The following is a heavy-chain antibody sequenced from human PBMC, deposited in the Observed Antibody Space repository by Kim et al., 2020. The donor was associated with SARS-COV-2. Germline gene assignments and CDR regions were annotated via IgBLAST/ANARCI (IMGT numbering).Heavy chain of an antibody. V-gene: IGHV3-74*01. CDR3: ARGQFKDGFDV. D-gene: IGHD6-19*01. CDR1: GFTFSRYW. J-gene: IGHJ6*02. Sequence: GGSLRLSCAASGFTFSRYWINWVRQTPGKGLVWVSRISSDASSTNYADSVKGRFTVSRDNAANTLYLQMNSLKVEDTAVYYCARGQFKDGFDVWGQGTTVTVSS. CDR2: ISSDASST.